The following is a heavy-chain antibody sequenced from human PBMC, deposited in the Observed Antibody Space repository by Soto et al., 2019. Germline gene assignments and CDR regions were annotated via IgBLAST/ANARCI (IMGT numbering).Heavy chain of an antibody. CDR1: GLTLSIYS. D-gene: IGHD3-22*01. J-gene: IGHJ4*02. CDR3: ARELKYYDSSGYYG. CDR2: ISRSSSYI. V-gene: IGHV3-21*01. Sequence: PRGALLVFSAPCGLTLSIYSMNTVRQALGKGLEWVSSISRSSSYIYYADSVKGRFTISRDNAKNSLYLQMNSLRAENTAVYYCARELKYYDSSGYYGWGQGTMVTGSS.